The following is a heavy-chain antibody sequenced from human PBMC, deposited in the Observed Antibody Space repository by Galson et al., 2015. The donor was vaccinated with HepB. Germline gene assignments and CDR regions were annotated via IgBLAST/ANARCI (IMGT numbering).Heavy chain of an antibody. CDR2: IKQDGSEK. Sequence: SLRLSCAASGFTFSSYWMSWVRQAPGKGLEWVANIKQDGSEKYYVDSVKGRFTISRDNAKNSLYLQMNSLRAEDTAVYYCARVLVYYGSGSQDVDAFDIWGQGTMVTVSS. CDR1: GFTFSSYW. D-gene: IGHD3-10*01. V-gene: IGHV3-7*03. J-gene: IGHJ3*02. CDR3: ARVLVYYGSGSQDVDAFDI.